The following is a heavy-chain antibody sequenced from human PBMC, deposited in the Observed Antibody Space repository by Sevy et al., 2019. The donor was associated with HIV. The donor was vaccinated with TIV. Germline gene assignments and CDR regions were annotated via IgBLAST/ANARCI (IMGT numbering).Heavy chain of an antibody. J-gene: IGHJ4*02. CDR3: AGENAWGRGYS. CDR2: IYYNGHI. Sequence: SETLSLTCTVSGGSITSLYWNWIRQPPGKGLEWIANIYYNGHINYNPSLKSRVTLSLDTSKNQFSLRLSSVPAADTAMYYCAGENAWGRGYSWGQGTLFPVSS. CDR1: GGSITSLY. D-gene: IGHD1-26*01. V-gene: IGHV4-59*08.